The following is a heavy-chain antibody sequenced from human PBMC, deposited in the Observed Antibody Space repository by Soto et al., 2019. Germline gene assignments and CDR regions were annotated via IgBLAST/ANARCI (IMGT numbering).Heavy chain of an antibody. J-gene: IGHJ4*02. CDR3: ARGGGSYYATGNFDY. D-gene: IGHD1-26*01. Sequence: QVQLQASGPGLVKPSQTLSLTCTVSGGSISSGGYYWSWIRQHPGTGLEWIGYIYYSGSTYYNPSLKSRVTISVDTSKNQFSLNLSSVTAADTAVYYCARGGGSYYATGNFDYWGQGTLVTVSS. V-gene: IGHV4-31*03. CDR1: GGSISSGGYY. CDR2: IYYSGST.